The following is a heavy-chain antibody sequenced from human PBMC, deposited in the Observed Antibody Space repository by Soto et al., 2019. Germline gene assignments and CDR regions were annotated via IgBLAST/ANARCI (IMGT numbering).Heavy chain of an antibody. V-gene: IGHV3-21*01. CDR2: ISSSSSYI. J-gene: IGHJ4*02. CDR3: ASSQKWRFVEWLTGYFFDY. Sequence: EVQLVESGGGLVKPGGSLRLSCAASGFTFSSYSMNWVRQAPGKGLEWVSSISSSSSYIYYADSVKGRFTISRDNPKISLYLQMNSLRAEDTAVYYCASSQKWRFVEWLTGYFFDYWGQGTLVTVSS. CDR1: GFTFSSYS. D-gene: IGHD3-3*01.